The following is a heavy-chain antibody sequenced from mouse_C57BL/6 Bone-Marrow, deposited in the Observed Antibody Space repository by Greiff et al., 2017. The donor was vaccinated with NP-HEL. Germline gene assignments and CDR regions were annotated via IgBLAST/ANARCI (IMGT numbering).Heavy chain of an antibody. CDR3: ASDYYGSSFLYFDV. CDR2: IHPNSGST. J-gene: IGHJ1*03. D-gene: IGHD1-1*01. Sequence: QLQQSGAELVKPGASVKLSCKASGYTFTSYWMHWVKQRPGQGLEWIGMIHPNSGSTNYNEKFKSKATLTVDKSSSTAYMQLSSLTSEDSAVYYCASDYYGSSFLYFDVWGTGTTVTVSS. V-gene: IGHV1-64*01. CDR1: GYTFTSYW.